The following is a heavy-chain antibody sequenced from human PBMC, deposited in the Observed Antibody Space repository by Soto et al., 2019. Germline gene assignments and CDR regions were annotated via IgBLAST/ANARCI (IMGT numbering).Heavy chain of an antibody. Sequence: ASVEVTCKASGYSISGYYRQCVRQAPGQGPEWLGWIYPNTETTDSSKKFQGRVTMTSDMSTRTVYMELRDLRSDDTAVYYCVSLQTSGWPGVHWGQRTLVTVSS. CDR3: VSLQTSGWPGVH. CDR1: GYSISGYY. D-gene: IGHD6-25*01. V-gene: IGHV1-2*02. J-gene: IGHJ4*02. CDR2: IYPNTETT.